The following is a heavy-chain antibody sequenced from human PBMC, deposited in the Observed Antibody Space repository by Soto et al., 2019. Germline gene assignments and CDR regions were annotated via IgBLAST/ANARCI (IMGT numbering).Heavy chain of an antibody. D-gene: IGHD3-22*01. V-gene: IGHV5-51*03. CDR2: IYPGDSDT. CDR1: GYSFTSYW. CDR3: ASPAHYYDSSGDAFDI. J-gene: IGHJ3*02. Sequence: EVQLVQSGAEVKKPGESLKISCKGSGYSFTSYWIGWVRQMPGKGLEWMGIIYPGDSDTRYSPSFQGQVTISADKSISTAYLQWSSLKASDTAMYYCASPAHYYDSSGDAFDIWGQGTMVTVSS.